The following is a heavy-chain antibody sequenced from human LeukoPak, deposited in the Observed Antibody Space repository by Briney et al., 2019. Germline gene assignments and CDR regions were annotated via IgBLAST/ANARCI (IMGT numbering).Heavy chain of an antibody. CDR1: GFTFDDYA. J-gene: IGHJ4*02. Sequence: GGSLRLSCAASGFTFDDYAMHWVRQAPGKGLEWVSLSGDAGTTYYADSVKGRFTISRDNSKDTLYLQMNSLRAEDTAVYYCAKSGGSGSYYNPFDYWGQGTLVTVSS. V-gene: IGHV3-43*02. D-gene: IGHD3-10*01. CDR3: AKSGGSGSYYNPFDY. CDR2: SGDAGTT.